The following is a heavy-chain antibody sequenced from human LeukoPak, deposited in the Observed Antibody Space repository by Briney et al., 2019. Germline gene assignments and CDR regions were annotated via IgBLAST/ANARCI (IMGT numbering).Heavy chain of an antibody. Sequence: PSETLSLTCAVYGGSFSGYSWTWIRQPPGKGLEWIGEINHSGSTNYNPSLKSRVTISLDTSKNQFSLKLSSVTAADTAVYYCARQKGLAVAGHYYFYYYMDVWGKGTTATVSS. D-gene: IGHD6-19*01. V-gene: IGHV4-34*01. CDR2: INHSGST. CDR1: GGSFSGYS. CDR3: ARQKGLAVAGHYYFYYYMDV. J-gene: IGHJ6*03.